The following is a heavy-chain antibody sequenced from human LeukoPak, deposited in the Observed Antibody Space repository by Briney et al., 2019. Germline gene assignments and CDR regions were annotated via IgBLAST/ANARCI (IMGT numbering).Heavy chain of an antibody. D-gene: IGHD3-22*01. CDR2: ISWNSGSI. J-gene: IGHJ4*02. V-gene: IGHV3-9*01. CDR3: AKELTYYDSSEGLDY. CDR1: GFTFDDYA. Sequence: GGSPRLSCAASGFTFDDYAMHWVRQAPGKGLEWVSGISWNSGSIGYADSVKGRFTISRDNAKNSVYLKMNSLRAEDTALYYCAKELTYYDSSEGLDYWGQGTLVTVSS.